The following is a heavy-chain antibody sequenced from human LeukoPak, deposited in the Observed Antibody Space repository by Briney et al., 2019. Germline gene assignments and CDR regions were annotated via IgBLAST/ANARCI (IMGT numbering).Heavy chain of an antibody. Sequence: GGSLKLSCAASGCTFISYGMHWVRQAPGKGLEWVAFIRYDGSNKYYAHSVKGRFTISRDNSKNTVYLQMNSLRAEDTAVYYCAKVSGSAVWGQETLVTVSS. D-gene: IGHD1-26*01. CDR2: IRYDGSNK. V-gene: IGHV3-30*02. CDR3: AKVSGSAV. J-gene: IGHJ4*02. CDR1: GCTFISYG.